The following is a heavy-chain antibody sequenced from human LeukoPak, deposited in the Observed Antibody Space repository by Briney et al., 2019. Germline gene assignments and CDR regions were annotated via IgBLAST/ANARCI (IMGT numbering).Heavy chain of an antibody. J-gene: IGHJ4*02. D-gene: IGHD2/OR15-2a*01. CDR1: GFSFGSYI. CDR2: ISSSGSTI. CDR3: ARDLNLSY. Sequence: PGGSLRLSCAASGFSFGSYIMNWVRQAPGKGLEWASYISSSGSTIYYSDSVKGRFTISRDNAKNSLCLQMNSLRDEDTAVYYCARDLNLSYWGQGTLVTVSS. V-gene: IGHV3-48*02.